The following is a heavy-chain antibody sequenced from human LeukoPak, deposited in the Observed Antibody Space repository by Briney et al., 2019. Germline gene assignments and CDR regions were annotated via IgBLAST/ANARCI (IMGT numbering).Heavy chain of an antibody. V-gene: IGHV1-18*01. Sequence: ASVKVSCKASGYTFTSYGISWVRQAPGQGLEWMGWISAYNGNTYYSQKLQGRVTMTTDTSTTTAYMELRSLRSDDTGVYYCARFTPRLSREKFDYWGLGTLVTVSS. J-gene: IGHJ4*02. CDR2: ISAYNGNT. CDR1: GYTFTSYG. CDR3: ARFTPRLSREKFDY. D-gene: IGHD3-3*02.